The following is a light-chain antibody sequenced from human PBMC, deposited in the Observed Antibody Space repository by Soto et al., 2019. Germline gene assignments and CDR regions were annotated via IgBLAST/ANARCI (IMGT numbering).Light chain of an antibody. J-gene: IGKJ1*01. V-gene: IGKV1-27*01. CDR3: QKFNGALWA. CDR2: AAS. CDR1: QGIGNY. Sequence: DIQMTPSPSSLSASIGDRVTITCRASQGIGNYLAWYQQKPGKVPKLLIYAASSLQSGVPSRFSGSGSGTDFTLTIRGLQPEDVATYYCQKFNGALWAFGQGTKVDI.